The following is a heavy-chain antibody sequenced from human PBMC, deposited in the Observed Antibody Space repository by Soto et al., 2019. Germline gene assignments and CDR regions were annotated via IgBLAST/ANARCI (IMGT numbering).Heavy chain of an antibody. Sequence: GASVKVSCKASGGTFSSYAISWVRQAPGQGLEWMGGIIPIFGTANYAQKFQGRVTITADESTSTAYMELSSLRSEDTAVYYCVLGYYYDSSGYYYYGMDVWGQGTTVTVSS. CDR1: GGTFSSYA. V-gene: IGHV1-69*13. CDR2: IIPIFGTA. D-gene: IGHD3-22*01. CDR3: VLGYYYDSSGYYYYGMDV. J-gene: IGHJ6*02.